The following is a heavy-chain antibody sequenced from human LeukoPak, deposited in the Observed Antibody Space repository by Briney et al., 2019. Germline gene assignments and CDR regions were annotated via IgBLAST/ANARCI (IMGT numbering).Heavy chain of an antibody. CDR3: ARRGPTDY. V-gene: IGHV3-7*03. D-gene: IGHD3-10*01. CDR2: IKEDGSEK. J-gene: IGHJ4*02. Sequence: PGGSLRLSCAASGFSFSGYWMTWVRQAPGKGLEWVANIKEDGSEKYYADFVKGRFTISRDNAKNSLDLQMNSLRAEDTAVFYCARRGPTDYWGQGTLVTVSS. CDR1: GFSFSGYW.